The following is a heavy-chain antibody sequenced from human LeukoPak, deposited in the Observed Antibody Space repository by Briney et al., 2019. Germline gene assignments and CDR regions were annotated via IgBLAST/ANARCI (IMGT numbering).Heavy chain of an antibody. CDR3: AREGITAAADY. CDR1: GFIFSTNG. CDR2: IKQDGSEK. D-gene: IGHD6-13*01. Sequence: GGSLRLSCAASGFIFSTNGMHWVRQAPGKGLEWVANIKQDGSEKYYVDSVKGRFTISRDNAKNSLYLQLNSLRAEDTAVYYCAREGITAAADYWGQGTLVTVSS. J-gene: IGHJ4*02. V-gene: IGHV3-7*01.